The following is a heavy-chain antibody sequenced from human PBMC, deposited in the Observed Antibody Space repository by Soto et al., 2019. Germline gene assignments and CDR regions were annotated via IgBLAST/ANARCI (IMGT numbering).Heavy chain of an antibody. Sequence: PGGSLRLSCAASGFTFSSYGMHWVRQAPGKGLEWVAIISYDGNNKYYADSVKGRFTISRDNSKNTLYLQMNSLRAEDTAVYYCAKDHLIYSGYAPGVDYWGQGTLVTVSS. V-gene: IGHV3-30*18. J-gene: IGHJ4*02. CDR3: AKDHLIYSGYAPGVDY. CDR1: GFTFSSYG. D-gene: IGHD5-12*01. CDR2: ISYDGNNK.